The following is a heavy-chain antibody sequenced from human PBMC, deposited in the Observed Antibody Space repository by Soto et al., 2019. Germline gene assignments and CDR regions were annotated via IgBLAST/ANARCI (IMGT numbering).Heavy chain of an antibody. CDR1: DFTFDGHG. CDR2: ISPEGFNT. Sequence: EVDMLESGGGLVQPGGSLRLSCAASDFTFDGHGMSWVRQATGKGPEWVSTISPEGFNTHYADSVRGRFIISRDNSRNTVDLHMSSLRVEDTAIFYCVSWVSAHFDYWGQGTPVTVSS. CDR3: VSWVSAHFDY. V-gene: IGHV3-23*01. D-gene: IGHD2-8*01. J-gene: IGHJ4*02.